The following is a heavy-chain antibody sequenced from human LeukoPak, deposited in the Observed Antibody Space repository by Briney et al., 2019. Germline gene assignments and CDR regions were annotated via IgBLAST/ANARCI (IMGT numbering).Heavy chain of an antibody. V-gene: IGHV3-13*01. CDR3: IRGGIQVSGIDAFDI. J-gene: IGHJ3*02. CDR1: GFTFSSYD. Sequence: PGGSLRLSCAASGFTFSSYDMHWVRQAPGRGLEWVSAIGLAGDTYYPDSVKGRFTISRGNAKNSMYLQMNSLKDGDTAVYYCIRGGIQVSGIDAFDIWGQGTVVTVS. CDR2: IGLAGDT. D-gene: IGHD5/OR15-5a*01.